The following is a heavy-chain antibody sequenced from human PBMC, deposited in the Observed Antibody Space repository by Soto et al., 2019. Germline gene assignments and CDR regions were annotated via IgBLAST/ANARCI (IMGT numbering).Heavy chain of an antibody. Sequence: SETLSLTCTISGGSLSSRDYYWSWIRQPPGKGLEWIGYIYYSGRTYYNPSLKSRVTISVDTSKNQFSLKLSSVTAADTAVYYCARFAKEDNPKVGSWYYFDYWGQGTRVTVSS. CDR1: GGSLSSRDYY. CDR2: IYYSGRT. CDR3: ARFAKEDNPKVGSWYYFDY. D-gene: IGHD2-15*01. V-gene: IGHV4-31*03. J-gene: IGHJ4*02.